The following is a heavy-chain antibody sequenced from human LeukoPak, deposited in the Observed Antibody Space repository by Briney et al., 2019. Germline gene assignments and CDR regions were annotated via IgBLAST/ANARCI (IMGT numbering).Heavy chain of an antibody. J-gene: IGHJ4*02. CDR2: IWYDGSNK. Sequence: GGYLRLSCAASGFTFSSYGMHWVRQAPGKGLEWVAVIWYDGSNKYYADSVKGRFTISRDNSKNTLYLQMNSLRAEDTAVYYCAKDSRYYWDYWGQGTLVTVSS. D-gene: IGHD3-22*01. CDR3: AKDSRYYWDY. V-gene: IGHV3-33*06. CDR1: GFTFSSYG.